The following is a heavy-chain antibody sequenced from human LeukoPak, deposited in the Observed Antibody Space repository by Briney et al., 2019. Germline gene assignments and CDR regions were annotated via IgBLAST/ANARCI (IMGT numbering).Heavy chain of an antibody. Sequence: PGGTLRLSCAASGFTFSSYGMSWVRQAPGKGLEWVSAISGSGGSTYYADSVKGRFTISRDNSKNTLYLQMNSLRAEDTAVYYCAKRIQSAMATGYWGQGTLVTVSS. V-gene: IGHV3-23*01. CDR2: ISGSGGST. J-gene: IGHJ4*02. CDR1: GFTFSSYG. D-gene: IGHD5-18*01. CDR3: AKRIQSAMATGY.